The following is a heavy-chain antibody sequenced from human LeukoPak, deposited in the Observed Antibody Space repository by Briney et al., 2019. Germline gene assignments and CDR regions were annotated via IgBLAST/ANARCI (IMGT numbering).Heavy chain of an antibody. CDR1: GGTFTSYD. D-gene: IGHD3-22*01. CDR2: MNPNSGNT. J-gene: IGHJ6*02. V-gene: IGHV1-8*01. CDR3: ARGHPPSQGTMIVVDLYYYYGMDV. Sequence: ASVKVSCKASGGTFTSYDINWVRQATGQGLEWMGWMNPNSGNTGYAQKFQGRVTMTRNTSISTAYMELSSLRSEDTAVYYCARGHPPSQGTMIVVDLYYYYGMDVWGQGTTVTVSS.